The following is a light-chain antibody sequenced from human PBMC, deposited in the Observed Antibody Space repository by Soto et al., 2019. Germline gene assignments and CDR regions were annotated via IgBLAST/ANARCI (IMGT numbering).Light chain of an antibody. CDR1: QSVSSH. J-gene: IGKJ1*01. CDR3: QQYGSSPTT. Sequence: DIVLTQSAASLYLSPGERATLXCRASQSVSSHFVWYQQNSGKAPRPLIYDASNRAHGSPARFSGSGSGTDFTRTISSLEPEDFAVYYGQQYGSSPTTFGQGTKVDI. V-gene: IGKV3-11*01. CDR2: DAS.